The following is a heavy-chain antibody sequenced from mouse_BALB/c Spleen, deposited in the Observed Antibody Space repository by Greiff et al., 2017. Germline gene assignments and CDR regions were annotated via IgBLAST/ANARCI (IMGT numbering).Heavy chain of an antibody. CDR2: IYPGNSDT. Sequence: DVHLVESGTVLARPGASVKMSCKASGYSFTSYWMHWVKQRPGQGLEWIGAIYPGNSDTSYNQKFKGKAKLTAVTSASTAYMELSSLTNEDSAVYYCTSLYYYAMDYWGQGTSVTVSS. V-gene: IGHV1-5*01. D-gene: IGHD6-1*01. J-gene: IGHJ4*01. CDR3: TSLYYYAMDY. CDR1: GYSFTSYW.